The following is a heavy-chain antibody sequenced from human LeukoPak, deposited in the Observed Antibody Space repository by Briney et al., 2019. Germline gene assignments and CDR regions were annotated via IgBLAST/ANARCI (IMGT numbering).Heavy chain of an antibody. CDR3: ARYCFSTSCPYDTFDV. V-gene: IGHV1-8*01. J-gene: IGHJ3*01. Sequence: ASVKVSCKASGYIFTSYDISWVRQATGQGLEWMGWMNPGSGNTGYAPNFQGRLAMTWDTSMTTAYMELSGLESEDTAVYFCARYCFSTSCPYDTFDVWGQGTMVTVSS. CDR2: MNPGSGNT. D-gene: IGHD2-2*01. CDR1: GYIFTSYD.